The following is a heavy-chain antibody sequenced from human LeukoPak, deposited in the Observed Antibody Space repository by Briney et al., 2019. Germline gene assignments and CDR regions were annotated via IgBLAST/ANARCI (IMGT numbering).Heavy chain of an antibody. CDR2: IYPGDSDT. V-gene: IGHV5-51*01. Sequence: GESLKISCKGSGYSFTSYWIGWVRQMPGKGLEWMGIIYPGDSDTRYSPSLQGHVTISADTSITTAYLQLSSLKASDTAMYYCARHIGLTTRYFDYWGQGTLVTVSS. D-gene: IGHD4/OR15-4a*01. CDR3: ARHIGLTTRYFDY. J-gene: IGHJ4*02. CDR1: GYSFTSYW.